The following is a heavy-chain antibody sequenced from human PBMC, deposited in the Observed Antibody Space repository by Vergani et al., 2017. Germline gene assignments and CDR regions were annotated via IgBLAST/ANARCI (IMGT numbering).Heavy chain of an antibody. Sequence: QVQLQESGPGLVKPSETLSLTCTVSGGSLSSYYWSWIRQPPGKGLEWFGYIYYSGRTNYNPSLKSRVTLSVDTSKNQFSLKRGLLTAADPAVYYCARDATQTSSSGIDYWGQGTLVTVYS. CDR2: IYYSGRT. J-gene: IGHJ4*02. CDR3: ARDATQTSSSGIDY. CDR1: GGSLSSYY. V-gene: IGHV4-59*01. D-gene: IGHD6-13*01.